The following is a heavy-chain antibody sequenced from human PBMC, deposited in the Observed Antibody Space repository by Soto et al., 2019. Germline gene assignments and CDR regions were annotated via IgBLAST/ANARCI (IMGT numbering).Heavy chain of an antibody. CDR1: GYSISSGYY. V-gene: IGHV4-38-2*02. D-gene: IGHD2-2*01. CDR3: ARDHFGYCSSTTCYSWNY. J-gene: IGHJ4*02. Sequence: SETLSLTCAVSGYSISSGYYWGWIRQPPGKGLEWIGSMYHSGSTYYNPSLKSRVTISVDTSKNQFSLKLSSVTAADTAVYYCARDHFGYCSSTTCYSWNYWGQGMLVTVSA. CDR2: MYHSGST.